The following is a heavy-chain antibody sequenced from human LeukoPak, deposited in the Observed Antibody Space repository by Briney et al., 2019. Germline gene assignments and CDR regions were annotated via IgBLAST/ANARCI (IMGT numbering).Heavy chain of an antibody. CDR1: GFTFCSYG. V-gene: IGHV3-30*18. D-gene: IGHD2-15*01. Sequence: GGTLRLSCAASGFTFCSYGMHWVRQAPGKGLEWVAGISYDGSNKYYADSVKGRFTISRDNSENTLYLQTNSLRAEDTAVYYCAKLAAADGFDIWGEGTMVTVSS. CDR3: AKLAAADGFDI. CDR2: ISYDGSNK. J-gene: IGHJ3*02.